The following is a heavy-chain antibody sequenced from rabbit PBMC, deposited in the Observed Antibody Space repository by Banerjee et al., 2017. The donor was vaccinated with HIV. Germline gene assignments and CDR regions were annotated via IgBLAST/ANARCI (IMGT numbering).Heavy chain of an antibody. CDR3: ARDLAGVIGWNFGL. Sequence: QEQLVESGGDLVNPGAFLTSNGGASGFSFSSSYYMGWVRQAPGKGLEWIACIYAGSSGSTYYASWAKGPFTISKTSSTTVTLQMTSLTAADTATYFCARDLAGVIGWNFGLWGQGTLVTDS. V-gene: IGHV1S45*01. D-gene: IGHD4-1*01. CDR1: GFSFSSSYY. CDR2: IYAGSSGST. J-gene: IGHJ3*01.